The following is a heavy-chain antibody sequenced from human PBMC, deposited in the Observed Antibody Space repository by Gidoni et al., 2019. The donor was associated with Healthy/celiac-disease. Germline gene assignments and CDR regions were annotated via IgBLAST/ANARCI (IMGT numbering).Heavy chain of an antibody. CDR3: ARVWAGSPFDY. Sequence: QVQLQQWGAGLLKPSETLSLTCAVYGGSFSGYYWSWIRQPPGKGLEWIGEINHSGSTNYNPSLKSRVTISVDTSKNQFSLKLSSVTAADTAVYYCARVWAGSPFDYWGQGTLVTVSS. J-gene: IGHJ4*02. CDR2: INHSGST. V-gene: IGHV4-34*01. CDR1: GGSFSGYY. D-gene: IGHD1-26*01.